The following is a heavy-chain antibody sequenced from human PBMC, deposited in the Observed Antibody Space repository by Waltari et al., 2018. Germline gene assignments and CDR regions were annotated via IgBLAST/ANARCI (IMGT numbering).Heavy chain of an antibody. CDR3: ARRGSKYSGYDYYDY. D-gene: IGHD5-12*01. J-gene: IGHJ4*02. CDR2: IYHSGST. V-gene: IGHV4-38-2*01. CDR1: GYSISSGYD. Sequence: QVQLQESGPGLVKPSETLSLTCAVYGYSISSGYDWGWIRQPPGKGLEWIGSIYHSGSTYSNPSLKSRVTISVDTSKNQFSLKLSSVTAADTAVYYCARRGSKYSGYDYYDYWGQGTLVTVSS.